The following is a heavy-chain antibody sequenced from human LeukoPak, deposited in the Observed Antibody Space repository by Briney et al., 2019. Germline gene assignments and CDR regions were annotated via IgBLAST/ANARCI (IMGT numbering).Heavy chain of an antibody. V-gene: IGHV1-46*01. CDR1: GYTFTSYY. CDR2: TNPIGDST. Sequence: ASVKVSCKASGYTFTSYYIHWVRQAPGQGLAWMGITNPIGDSTNYAQKFQGRVTMTRDASTSTVYMELSSLRSEDTAVYYCARWTTTYLDYWGQGTLVTVSS. D-gene: IGHD4-11*01. J-gene: IGHJ4*02. CDR3: ARWTTTYLDY.